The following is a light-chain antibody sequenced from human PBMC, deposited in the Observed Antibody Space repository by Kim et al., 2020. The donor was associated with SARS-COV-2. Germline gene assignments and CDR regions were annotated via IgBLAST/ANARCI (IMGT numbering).Light chain of an antibody. V-gene: IGLV2-14*01. CDR2: DVS. J-gene: IGLJ1*01. Sequence: QSALTQPASVSGSPGQSITISCTGTSSDVGGYNYVSWYQQHPGKASKLMIYDVSKRPSGISNRFSGSKSGNTASLTISGLQAEDEADYYCSSYTSSITYVFGPGTKVTVL. CDR3: SSYTSSITYV. CDR1: SSDVGGYNY.